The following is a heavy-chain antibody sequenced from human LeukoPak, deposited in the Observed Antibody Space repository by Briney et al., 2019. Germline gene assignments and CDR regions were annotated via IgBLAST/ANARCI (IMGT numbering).Heavy chain of an antibody. Sequence: GGSLRLSCLTSGFTLSTNAMSWVRQAPGKGLEWISGISGSGASTYYADFVKGRFTISRDDSRNTLYLQMNSLRGDDTAVYYCAKDVGKWESLHFFDYWGQGTLVTVSS. CDR3: AKDVGKWESLHFFDY. J-gene: IGHJ4*02. CDR2: ISGSGAST. V-gene: IGHV3-23*01. CDR1: GFTLSTNA. D-gene: IGHD1-26*01.